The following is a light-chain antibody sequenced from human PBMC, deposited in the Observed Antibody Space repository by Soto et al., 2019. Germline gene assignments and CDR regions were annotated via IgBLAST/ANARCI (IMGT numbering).Light chain of an antibody. J-gene: IGLJ1*01. V-gene: IGLV2-14*01. Sequence: QSALTQPASVSGSPGQSITLSCTGTNSDIGSYDIVSWYQQHPGKAPKLIIYDVSIRPSGVSDRFSGSKSANTASLTISGLHAEDEADYYCTSYTTRDTHVFGTGTKVTVL. CDR3: TSYTTRDTHV. CDR2: DVS. CDR1: NSDIGSYDI.